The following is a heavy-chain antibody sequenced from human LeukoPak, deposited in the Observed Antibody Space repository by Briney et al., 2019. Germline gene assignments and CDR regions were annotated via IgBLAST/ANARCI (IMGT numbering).Heavy chain of an antibody. CDR1: GGSISSYY. CDR2: IYYSGST. Sequence: SETLSLTCTVSGGSISSYYWSWIRQPPGKGLEWIGYIYYSGSTNYNPSLKSRVTISIDTSKNQFSLKLSSVTAADTAVYYCARRRVWFGEYSYYYYGMDVWGQVTTVTVSS. J-gene: IGHJ6*02. D-gene: IGHD3-10*01. V-gene: IGHV4-59*08. CDR3: ARRRVWFGEYSYYYYGMDV.